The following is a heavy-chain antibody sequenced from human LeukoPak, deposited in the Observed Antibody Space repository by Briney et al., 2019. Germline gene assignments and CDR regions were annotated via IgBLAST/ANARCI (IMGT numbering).Heavy chain of an antibody. V-gene: IGHV1-8*01. Sequence: ASVKVSCKASGYTFNSYDINWVRQATGQGLEWMGWMNPNTGNTGYGERFQGRVTMTRDNSISTAYMELSSLTSEDTAVYYCARGGAGTYYKRDGWFDPWGQGTVVTVSS. CDR3: ARGGAGTYYKRDGWFDP. J-gene: IGHJ5*02. CDR1: GYTFNSYD. CDR2: MNPNTGNT. D-gene: IGHD3-10*01.